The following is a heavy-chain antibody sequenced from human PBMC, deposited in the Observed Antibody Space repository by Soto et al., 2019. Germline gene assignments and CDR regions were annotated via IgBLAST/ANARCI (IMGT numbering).Heavy chain of an antibody. CDR3: ARQHGDIVVVVAAGGGDYFDY. V-gene: IGHV4-39*01. CDR2: IYYSGST. CDR1: GGSISSSNYY. Sequence: QLQLQESGPGLVKPSETLSLTCTVSGGSISSSNYYWGWIRQPPGKGLEWIGSIYYSGSTYYNPFLKSRVTISVDTSKNQFSLKLSCVTATDTAVYYCARQHGDIVVVVAAGGGDYFDYWGQGTLVTVSS. D-gene: IGHD2-15*01. J-gene: IGHJ4*02.